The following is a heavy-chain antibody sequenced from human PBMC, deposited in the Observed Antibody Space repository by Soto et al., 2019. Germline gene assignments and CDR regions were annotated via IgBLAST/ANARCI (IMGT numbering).Heavy chain of an antibody. Sequence: GGSLRLSCSASGFIFNNYAMYWVRQAPGKGLEYVSAISSNGGNTYYADSVKGRFTISRDNSKNTLYLQMSSLRAEDTTVYYCVKDNSGAIPVWGRGTTVTVSS. CDR2: ISSNGGNT. CDR3: VKDNSGAIPV. CDR1: GFIFNNYA. J-gene: IGHJ6*02. V-gene: IGHV3-64D*08. D-gene: IGHD7-27*01.